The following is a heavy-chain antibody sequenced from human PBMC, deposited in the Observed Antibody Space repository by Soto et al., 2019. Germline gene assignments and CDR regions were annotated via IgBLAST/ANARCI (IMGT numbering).Heavy chain of an antibody. D-gene: IGHD6-6*01. V-gene: IGHV1-69*13. CDR3: ARGPQYSSSSNYYYYGMDV. CDR2: IIPIFGTA. CDR1: GGTFSSYA. Sequence: ASVKVSCKASGGTFSSYAISWVRQAPGQGLEWMGGIIPIFGTANYAQNFQGRVTITADESTSTAYMELSSLRSEDTAVYYCARGPQYSSSSNYYYYGMDVWGQGTTVTVSS. J-gene: IGHJ6*02.